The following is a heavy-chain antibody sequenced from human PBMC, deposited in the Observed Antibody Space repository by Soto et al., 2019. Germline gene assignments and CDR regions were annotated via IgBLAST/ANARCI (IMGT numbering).Heavy chain of an antibody. D-gene: IGHD1-7*01. V-gene: IGHV3-21*01. CDR1: GFSFSSDS. CDR2: ISSSGSFM. Sequence: LRLSCAASGFSFSSDSMGWVRQAPGKGLEWVSSISSSGSFMNYADSVKGRFTISRDNAKNSLYLQMSGLKDEDTAVYYCARDPPTGTTLDWADSWGQGTLVTVSS. CDR3: ARDPPTGTTLDWADS. J-gene: IGHJ4*02.